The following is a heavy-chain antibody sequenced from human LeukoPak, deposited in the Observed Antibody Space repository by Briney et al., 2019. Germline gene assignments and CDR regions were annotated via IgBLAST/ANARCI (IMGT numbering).Heavy chain of an antibody. Sequence: GGSLRLSCAASGFTFSSYSMNWVRQAPGTGLEWVSSISSSSSNIYYADSVKGRFTISRDNAKNSLYLQMNSLRAEDTAVYYCARDEVGVGADYWGQGTLVTVSS. D-gene: IGHD1-26*01. J-gene: IGHJ4*02. V-gene: IGHV3-21*01. CDR3: ARDEVGVGADY. CDR2: ISSSSSNI. CDR1: GFTFSSYS.